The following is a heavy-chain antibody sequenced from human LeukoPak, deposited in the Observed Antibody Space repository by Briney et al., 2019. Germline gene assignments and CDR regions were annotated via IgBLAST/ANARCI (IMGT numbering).Heavy chain of an antibody. J-gene: IGHJ3*02. CDR2: INSDGSST. CDR3: AIPDYGGGYDAFDI. Sequence: GGSLRLSCAASGFTFSSYWMHWVRQAPGKGLVWVSRINSDGSSTSYADSVKGRFTISRDNAKNTLYLQMNSLRAEDTAVYYCAIPDYGGGYDAFDIWGQGTMVTVSS. D-gene: IGHD4-23*01. CDR1: GFTFSSYW. V-gene: IGHV3-74*01.